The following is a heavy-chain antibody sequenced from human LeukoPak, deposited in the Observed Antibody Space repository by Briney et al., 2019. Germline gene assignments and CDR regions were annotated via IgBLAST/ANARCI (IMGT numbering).Heavy chain of an antibody. D-gene: IGHD4-17*01. CDR3: ARDPNGDYIGAFDM. Sequence: GGSLRLSCAASGFIFSNYALMWLRQSPGKGLKWVSAIRGSGGGTFYADSVKGRFTISRDNSKNTLYLQMNGLRAEDTAVYYCARDPNGDYIGAFDMWGRGTLVTVSS. V-gene: IGHV3-23*01. CDR1: GFIFSNYA. J-gene: IGHJ3*02. CDR2: IRGSGGGT.